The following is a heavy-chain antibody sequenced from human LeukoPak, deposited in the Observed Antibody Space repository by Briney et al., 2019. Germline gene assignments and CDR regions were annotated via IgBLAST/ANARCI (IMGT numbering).Heavy chain of an antibody. Sequence: PGGSLRLSCAASGFTFSSYWMHWVRQAPGKGLVWASHINTDGSSTTYADSVKGRLTISRDNAKNTLYLQMNSLRAEDTAVYYCARSGGSSSLGYWGQGTLVTVSS. CDR2: INTDGSST. CDR1: GFTFSSYW. V-gene: IGHV3-74*01. CDR3: ARSGGSSSLGY. J-gene: IGHJ4*02. D-gene: IGHD6-6*01.